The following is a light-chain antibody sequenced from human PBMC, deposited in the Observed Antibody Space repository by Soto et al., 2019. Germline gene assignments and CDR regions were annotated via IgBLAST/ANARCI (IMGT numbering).Light chain of an antibody. CDR1: SSDVGSYNL. V-gene: IGLV2-23*03. CDR3: CSYAGSSTFVV. CDR2: EGS. J-gene: IGLJ2*01. Sequence: QCALTQPASVSGSPGQSITISCTGTSSDVGSYNLVSWYQQHPGKAPKLMIYEGSKRPSGVSNRFSGSKSGNTASLTISGLLAEDEAEYCCCSYAGSSTFVVFGGGTKLTVL.